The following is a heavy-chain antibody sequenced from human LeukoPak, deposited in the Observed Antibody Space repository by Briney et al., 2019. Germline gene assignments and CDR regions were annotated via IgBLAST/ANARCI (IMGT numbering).Heavy chain of an antibody. CDR2: IYYSGST. CDR3: ATGYYCTNGVCYIYIDV. Sequence: PSQTLSLTCTVSGGSISSGGYYWSWIRQHPGKGLEWIGYIYYSGSTYYNPSLKSRVTISVDTSKNQFSLKLSSVTAADTAVYYCATGYYCTNGVCYIYIDVWGKGTTVTVSS. CDR1: GGSISSGGYY. V-gene: IGHV4-31*03. D-gene: IGHD2-8*01. J-gene: IGHJ6*03.